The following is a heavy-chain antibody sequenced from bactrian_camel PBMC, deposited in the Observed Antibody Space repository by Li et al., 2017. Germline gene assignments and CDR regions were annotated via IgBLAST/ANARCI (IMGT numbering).Heavy chain of an antibody. D-gene: IGHD1*01. CDR1: GFAFSSHN. J-gene: IGHJ6*01. CDR2: ISTDGSNT. V-gene: IGHV3-2*01. CDR3: AAHKWMPWKLVLCPASFGY. Sequence: LVESGGGLVQPGGSLRLSCAASGFAFSSHNMNWVRQAPGKGLEWVSSISTDGSNTAYADSVKGRFTISQDNAKNKVYLQMNSLKPEDTAVYYCAAHKWMPWKLVLCPASFGYWGQGTQVTVS.